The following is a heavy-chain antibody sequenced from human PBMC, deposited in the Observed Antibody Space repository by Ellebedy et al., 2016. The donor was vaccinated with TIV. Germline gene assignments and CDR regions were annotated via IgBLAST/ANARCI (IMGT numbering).Heavy chain of an antibody. CDR3: ARESQLVRRDYYYMDV. D-gene: IGHD6-13*01. CDR2: IYYSGST. V-gene: IGHV4-61*01. Sequence: SETLSLTXTVSGGSVSSGSYYWSWIRQPPGKGLEWIGYIYYSGSTNYNPSLKSRVTISVDTSKNQFSLKLSSVTAADTAVYYCARESQLVRRDYYYMDVWGKGTTVTVSS. CDR1: GGSVSSGSYY. J-gene: IGHJ6*03.